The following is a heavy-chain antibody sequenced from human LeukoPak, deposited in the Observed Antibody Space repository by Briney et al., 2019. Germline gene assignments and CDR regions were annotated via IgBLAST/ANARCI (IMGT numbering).Heavy chain of an antibody. CDR2: INPNSGGT. V-gene: IGHV1-2*02. D-gene: IGHD2-15*01. CDR3: ARGVVAATRLYYFDY. Sequence: GASVKVSCKASGYTXTGYYMHGVRQAPGQGLEWMGWINPNSGGTNYAQKFQGRVTMTRDTSISTAYMELSRLRSDDTAVYYCARGVVAATRLYYFDYWGQGTLVTVSS. CDR1: GYTXTGYY. J-gene: IGHJ4*02.